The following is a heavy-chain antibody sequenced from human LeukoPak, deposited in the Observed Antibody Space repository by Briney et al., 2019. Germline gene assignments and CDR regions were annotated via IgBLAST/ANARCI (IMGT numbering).Heavy chain of an antibody. CDR3: AIMHGYYDGSGYWVQ. CDR2: ISPSADRT. Sequence: GGSLRLSCAASGFTFSSYAMSWVRQAPGKGLEWVSFISPSADRTSNADSVEGRFTISRDNPRNTLYLQMNSLRDQDTAVYYCAIMHGYYDGSGYWVQWGQGTLVTVSS. V-gene: IGHV3-23*01. CDR1: GFTFSSYA. J-gene: IGHJ4*02. D-gene: IGHD3-22*01.